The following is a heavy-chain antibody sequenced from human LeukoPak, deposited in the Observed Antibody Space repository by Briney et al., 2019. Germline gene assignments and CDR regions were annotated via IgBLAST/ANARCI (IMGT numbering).Heavy chain of an antibody. CDR3: AKKFSVDKGSFAC. D-gene: IGHD3-10*01. CDR2: ISHSGADT. CDR1: GFTFSTYS. V-gene: IGHV3-23*01. Sequence: GGSLRLSCAASGFTFSTYSMNWVRQAPGKGLGWVAVISHSGADTLYADSGKGRFTMSTANSQNTVYLQMSSLRVHHTGMYYCAKKFSVDKGSFACWGQGTLVTVSS. J-gene: IGHJ4*02.